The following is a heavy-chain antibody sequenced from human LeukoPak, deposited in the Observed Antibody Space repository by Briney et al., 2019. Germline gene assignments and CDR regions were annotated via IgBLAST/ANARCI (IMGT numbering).Heavy chain of an antibody. J-gene: IGHJ3*01. CDR1: GFTFTSYA. CDR3: VKRLVGTND. Sequence: GGSLRLSRAASGFTFTSYAMSWVRQAPGKGLEWVSMISGSGGSTFYADSVKDRFTISRDNSKSTVYMQMNGLRAEDTAVYCCVKRLVGTNDWGQGTMVTVSS. CDR2: ISGSGGST. D-gene: IGHD1-26*01. V-gene: IGHV3-23*01.